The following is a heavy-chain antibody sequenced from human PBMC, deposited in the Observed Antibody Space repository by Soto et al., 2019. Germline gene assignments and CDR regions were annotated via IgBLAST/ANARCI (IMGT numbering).Heavy chain of an antibody. CDR2: IYYSGST. J-gene: IGHJ5*02. V-gene: IGHV4-59*01. D-gene: IGHD3-9*01. CDR3: ARKDYDILTGYSDDWFDL. Sequence: SETLSLTCTVSGGSISSDYWSWIRQPPGKGLEWIGYIYYSGSTNYNPSLKSRVTISVDTSKNQFSLKLSSVTAADTAVYYCARKDYDILTGYSDDWFDLWGQGTLVTVSS. CDR1: GGSISSDY.